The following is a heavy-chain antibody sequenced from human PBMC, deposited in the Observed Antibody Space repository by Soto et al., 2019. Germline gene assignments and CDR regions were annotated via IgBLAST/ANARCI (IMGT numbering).Heavy chain of an antibody. D-gene: IGHD6-13*01. V-gene: IGHV4-30-4*01. CDR1: GGSIISGDYY. CDR3: ARAYQQLVRRRGSWFDP. Sequence: PSETLSLTCTVSGGSIISGDYYWICMGQAPWKGLEWIGYIYYSGSTYYNPSLKSRVTISVDTSKNQFSLKLSSVTAADTAVYYCARAYQQLVRRRGSWFDPWGQGTLVTVSS. J-gene: IGHJ5*02. CDR2: IYYSGST.